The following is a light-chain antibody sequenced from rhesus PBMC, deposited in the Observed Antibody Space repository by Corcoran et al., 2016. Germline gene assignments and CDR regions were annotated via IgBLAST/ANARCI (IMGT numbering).Light chain of an antibody. CDR3: QHYSSSPPT. V-gene: IGKV1-22*01. J-gene: IGKJ1*01. Sequence: DIQMTQSPSSLSASVGDTVIITCRASQSISSWLAWYQQKPWKAPKLLIYKAYMLQIGVPSRFSGRGSGTDLTLTIRSRQSEHFATYYCQHYSSSPPTFGQGTKVEI. CDR1: QSISSW. CDR2: KAY.